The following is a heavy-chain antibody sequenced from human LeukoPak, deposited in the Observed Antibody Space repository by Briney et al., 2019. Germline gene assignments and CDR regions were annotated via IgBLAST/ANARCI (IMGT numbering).Heavy chain of an antibody. D-gene: IGHD5-12*01. CDR2: IYSGGST. Sequence: GGSLRLSCAASGFTVSSSYMSWVRQAPGKGLEWVSVIYSGGSTYYADSVKGRFTISRDNSKNTLYLQMNSLSAEDTAVYYCARDRVTRGYSYGIPLYGMDVWGQGTTVAVSS. J-gene: IGHJ6*02. CDR3: ARDRVTRGYSYGIPLYGMDV. V-gene: IGHV3-53*01. CDR1: GFTVSSSY.